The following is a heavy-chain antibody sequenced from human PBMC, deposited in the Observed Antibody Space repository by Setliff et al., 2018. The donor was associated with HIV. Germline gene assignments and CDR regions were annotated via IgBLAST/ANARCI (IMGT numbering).Heavy chain of an antibody. CDR3: ARGHYFRDV. D-gene: IGHD3-22*01. J-gene: IGHJ6*02. CDR2: ISGSGGST. CDR1: GFRFRGHA. Sequence: GGSLRLSCVASGFRFRGHAMNWVRQAPGKGLEWVSVISGSGGSTFYADSVEGRFTISRDNAKNSLYLQMNSLRAEDTAVYHCARGHYFRDVWGQGTTVTVSS. V-gene: IGHV3-23*01.